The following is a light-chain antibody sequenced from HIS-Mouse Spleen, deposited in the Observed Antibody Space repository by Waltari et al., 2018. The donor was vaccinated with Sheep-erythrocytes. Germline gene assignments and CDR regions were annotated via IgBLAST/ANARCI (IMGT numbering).Light chain of an antibody. CDR2: QGS. J-gene: IGLJ2*01. CDR1: KLGDKY. V-gene: IGLV3-1*01. CDR3: QAWDSSTVV. Sequence: SYELTQPPSVSVSPGQTASITCSGDKLGDKYACWYQQKPGQSPVLVIYQGSKRPSGIPERFSGSNQGNTATLTISGTQAMDEADYYCQAWDSSTVVFGGGTKLTVL.